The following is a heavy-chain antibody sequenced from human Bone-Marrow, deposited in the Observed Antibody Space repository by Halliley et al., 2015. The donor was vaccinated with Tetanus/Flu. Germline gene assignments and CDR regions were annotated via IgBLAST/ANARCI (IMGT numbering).Heavy chain of an antibody. Sequence: SSFKDYADSGKGRFTISRDDAKKSLYLQMNSLRVEDTAMYYCARDLSRWARGFNYARGLLDYWGQGTLVTVSS. J-gene: IGHJ4*02. CDR3: ARDLSRWARGFNYARGLLDY. V-gene: IGHV3-11*05. CDR2: SSFK. D-gene: IGHD3-10*02.